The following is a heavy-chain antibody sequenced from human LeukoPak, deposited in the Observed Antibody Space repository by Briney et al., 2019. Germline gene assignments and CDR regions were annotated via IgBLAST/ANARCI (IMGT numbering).Heavy chain of an antibody. CDR3: AKGHWGDYYDY. Sequence: GRSLRVSCAASGFTFSSYGMHGVRQAPGKGLEWVAVISYDGSNKYYADSVKGRFTISRDNSKNTLYLQMNSLRAEDTAVYYCAKGHWGDYYDYWGQGTLVTVSS. CDR1: GFTFSSYG. J-gene: IGHJ4*02. D-gene: IGHD3-16*01. V-gene: IGHV3-30*18. CDR2: ISYDGSNK.